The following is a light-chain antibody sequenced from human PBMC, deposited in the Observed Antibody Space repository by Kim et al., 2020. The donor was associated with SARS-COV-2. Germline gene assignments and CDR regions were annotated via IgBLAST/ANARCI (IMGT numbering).Light chain of an antibody. V-gene: IGLV3-1*01. Sequence: VSPRQTVSLTCSGDKLEDKYACWYQQKPGQAPVLVIYQDIKQASGIPGRFSGSNSGNTATLTISGTQAMDEADYYCQAGGSSTAVFGGGTQLTVL. CDR1: KLEDKY. CDR3: QAGGSSTAV. J-gene: IGLJ2*01. CDR2: QDI.